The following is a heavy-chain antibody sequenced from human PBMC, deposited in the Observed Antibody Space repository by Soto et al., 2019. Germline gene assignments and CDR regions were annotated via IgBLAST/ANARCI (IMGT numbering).Heavy chain of an antibody. Sequence: EVQLLESGGGLVQPGGSLRLSCAASGFTFSSYAMSWVRQAPGKGLEWVSAISGSGGSTYYADSVKGRFTISRDNSKNTLYLQMNSLRAEDTAVYYCAKDSGGYSCPEYYFDYWGQGTLVTVSS. J-gene: IGHJ4*02. CDR2: ISGSGGST. CDR3: AKDSGGYSCPEYYFDY. V-gene: IGHV3-23*01. CDR1: GFTFSSYA. D-gene: IGHD5-18*01.